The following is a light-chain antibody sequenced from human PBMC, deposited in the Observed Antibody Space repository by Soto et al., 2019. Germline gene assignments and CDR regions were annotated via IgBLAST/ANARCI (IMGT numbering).Light chain of an antibody. J-gene: IGKJ2*01. CDR3: QQYGSSPPYI. Sequence: EMVLTQSPGTLSLSPGERATLSCRASQSVSSSYLAWYQQKSGQAPRILIYGASSRATSIPDRFRGIGSGTEFTLSVSRSESEGFAGYYYQQYGSSPPYIFGQGTKLQI. CDR2: GAS. V-gene: IGKV3-20*01. CDR1: QSVSSSY.